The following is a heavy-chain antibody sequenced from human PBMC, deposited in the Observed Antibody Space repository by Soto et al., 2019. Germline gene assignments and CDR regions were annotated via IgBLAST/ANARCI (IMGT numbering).Heavy chain of an antibody. Sequence: GGAVRLSCAASGVTFSDYYMDWFRHLPGMGLEWVGRTRNKANNYAAEYAPSVRGRFTISRHDSEDSMFLQLNSLKTEDTAVYYCARDTGGSYDFWGQGALVTVSS. CDR2: TRNKANNYAA. V-gene: IGHV3-72*01. CDR1: GVTFSDYY. J-gene: IGHJ4*02. CDR3: ARDTGGSYDF. D-gene: IGHD1-26*01.